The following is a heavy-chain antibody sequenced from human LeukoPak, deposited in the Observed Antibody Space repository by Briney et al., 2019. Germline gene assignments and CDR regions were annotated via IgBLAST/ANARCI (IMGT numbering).Heavy chain of an antibody. D-gene: IGHD2-2*01. CDR1: GGTFSSYA. V-gene: IGHV1-69*04. CDR3: AGRYCSSTSCYGLDY. J-gene: IGHJ4*02. CDR2: FIPILGIA. Sequence: ASVKVSCKASGGTFSSYAISWVRQAPGQGLEWMGRFIPILGIANYAQKFQGRVTITADKSTSTAYMEMSSLRSEDTAVYYCAGRYCSSTSCYGLDYWGQGTLVTVSS.